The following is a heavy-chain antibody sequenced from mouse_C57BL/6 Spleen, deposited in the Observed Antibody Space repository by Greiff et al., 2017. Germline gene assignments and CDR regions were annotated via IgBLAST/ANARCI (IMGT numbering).Heavy chain of an antibody. J-gene: IGHJ2*01. Sequence: EVQLQQSGPELVKPGASVKIPCKASGYTFTDYNMDWVKQSHGKSLEWIGDINPNNGGTIYNQKFKGKATLTVDKSSSTAYMELRSLTSEDTAVYYCARSYYDYDAYYFDYWGQGTTLTVSS. CDR3: ARSYYDYDAYYFDY. CDR2: INPNNGGT. D-gene: IGHD2-4*01. CDR1: GYTFTDYN. V-gene: IGHV1-18*01.